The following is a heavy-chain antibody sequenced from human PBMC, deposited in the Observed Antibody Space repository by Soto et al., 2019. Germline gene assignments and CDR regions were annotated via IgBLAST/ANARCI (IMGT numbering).Heavy chain of an antibody. Sequence: VQVLQSGGGLVQPGGSRRLSCAVSGFNYKNYVMSWVRQAPGKGLEWVSAISGSGDSSYYADSVKGRFTISRDNSKKMLFLQVNSLRVEDTAVYYCVKGGWLDYWGQGTLITVSS. J-gene: IGHJ4*02. CDR3: VKGGWLDY. CDR1: GFNYKNYV. CDR2: ISGSGDSS. V-gene: IGHV3-23*01. D-gene: IGHD6-19*01.